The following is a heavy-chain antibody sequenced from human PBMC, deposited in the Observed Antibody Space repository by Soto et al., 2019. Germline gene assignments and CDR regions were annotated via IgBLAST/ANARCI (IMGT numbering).Heavy chain of an antibody. CDR1: GPTFSSYA. D-gene: IGHD2-15*01. CDR3: ARDRLGSVVMEGTFY. Sequence: QLLESGGGLVQPGGSLRLSCAASGPTFSSYAMSWVRQAPGKGLEWVSSISGSGDDTYYADSVKGRFTISRDNSKNMLYLELNSLRAEDTALYYCARDRLGSVVMEGTFYWGQGTLVTVSS. J-gene: IGHJ4*02. V-gene: IGHV3-23*01. CDR2: ISGSGDDT.